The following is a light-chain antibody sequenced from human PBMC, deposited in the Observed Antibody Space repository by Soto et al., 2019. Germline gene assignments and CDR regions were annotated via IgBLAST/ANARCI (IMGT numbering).Light chain of an antibody. CDR2: NDA. CDR3: CSYAGSGTDNYV. J-gene: IGLJ1*01. CDR1: SFNIGSNY. Sequence: QSVLTQPPSASGTPGQRVTISCSGNSFNIGSNYVYWYLHLPGTAPKLLIYNDAQRPSGVPERFSGSKSSTSASLAISGLRSEDEADYYCCSYAGSGTDNYVFGSGTKVTVL. V-gene: IGLV1-47*02.